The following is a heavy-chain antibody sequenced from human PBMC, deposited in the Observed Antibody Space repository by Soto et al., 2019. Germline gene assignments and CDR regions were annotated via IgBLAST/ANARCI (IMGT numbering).Heavy chain of an antibody. V-gene: IGHV3-23*01. CDR3: AKGGPTFLNWFGP. Sequence: LRXSFASSGFTLISYAMNWVRQAPGKGLEWISVISNSGHSAYYADSVKGRFTISRDNSKNTLYLQIKSLRAEDTAAYYCAKGGPTFLNWFGPWGQGTLVTVSS. CDR2: ISNSGHSA. D-gene: IGHD5-12*01. J-gene: IGHJ5*02. CDR1: GFTLISYA.